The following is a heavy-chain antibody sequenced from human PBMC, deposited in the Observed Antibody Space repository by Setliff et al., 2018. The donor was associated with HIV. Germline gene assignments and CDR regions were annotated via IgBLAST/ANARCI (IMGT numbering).Heavy chain of an antibody. Sequence: GASVKVSCKASGYSLSTYAISWVRQAPGQGLEWMGWIHPNTGSTNYLQEFQGRVTITRDTSMSTVYMASTGLTSDDTAVYYCAKQGYSDSLYAFDVWGQGTMVTVSS. V-gene: IGHV1-2*02. D-gene: IGHD1-26*01. CDR3: AKQGYSDSLYAFDV. J-gene: IGHJ3*01. CDR2: IHPNTGST. CDR1: GYSLSTYA.